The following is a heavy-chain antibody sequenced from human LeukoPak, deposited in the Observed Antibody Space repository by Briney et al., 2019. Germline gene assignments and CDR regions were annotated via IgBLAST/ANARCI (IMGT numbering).Heavy chain of an antibody. J-gene: IGHJ4*02. CDR2: MFYSGST. CDR1: GGSISRGNYH. D-gene: IGHD5/OR15-5a*01. Sequence: SETLSLTCTVSGGSISRGNYHWAWMRQPPGKGPGWIGSMFYSGSTYYNPSLKSRVTISVDTSKNQFSLKVTSVTAADTAVYYCARHPTLIYVYDHLDYWGQGTLVTVSS. CDR3: ARHPTLIYVYDHLDY. V-gene: IGHV4-39*01.